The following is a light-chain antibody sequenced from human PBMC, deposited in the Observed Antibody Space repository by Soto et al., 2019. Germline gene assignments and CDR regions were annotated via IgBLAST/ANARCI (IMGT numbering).Light chain of an antibody. CDR2: DAS. CDR3: QQRSNWPIT. Sequence: EIVLTQSPATLPLSPGEGATLSCRASQGVSSTLAWYQQKPGQAPRLLNYDASNRATGIPARFSGSGSGTDFTLTISSLEPEDFAVYYCQQRSNWPITFGQGTRLEIK. CDR1: QGVSST. J-gene: IGKJ5*01. V-gene: IGKV3-11*01.